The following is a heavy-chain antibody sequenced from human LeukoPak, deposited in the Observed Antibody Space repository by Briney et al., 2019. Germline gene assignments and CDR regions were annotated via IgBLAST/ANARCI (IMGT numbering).Heavy chain of an antibody. D-gene: IGHD3-9*01. CDR3: ARGMRGLRYFDWLLSPFDY. CDR1: GYTFTSYG. J-gene: IGHJ4*02. CDR2: ISAYNGNT. V-gene: IGHV1-18*01. Sequence: ASVKVPCKASGYTFTSYGISWVRQAPGQGLEWMGWISAYNGNTNYAQKLQGRVTMTTDTSTSTAYMELRSLRSDDTAVYYCARGMRGLRYFDWLLSPFDYWGQGTLVTVSS.